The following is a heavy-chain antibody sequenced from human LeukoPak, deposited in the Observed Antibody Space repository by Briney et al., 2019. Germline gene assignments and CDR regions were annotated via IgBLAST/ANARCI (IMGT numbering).Heavy chain of an antibody. CDR2: IKQDGSEK. CDR3: EGFDF. Sequence: GGSLRLSRAAPGLTLNSFWMNWFRQAPGKGLEWVANIKQDGSEKYYVDSVRGRFTISRDNAKNSMFLQMNSLRAEDTAVYYCEGFDFWGQGTLVTVSS. V-gene: IGHV3-7*01. CDR1: GLTLNSFW. J-gene: IGHJ4*02.